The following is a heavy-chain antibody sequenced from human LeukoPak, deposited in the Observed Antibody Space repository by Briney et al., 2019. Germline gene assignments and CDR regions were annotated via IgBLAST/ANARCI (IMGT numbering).Heavy chain of an antibody. CDR1: EFNFDIAW. D-gene: IGHD5-24*01. CDR3: VSRDAYKPHYFIDV. J-gene: IGHJ6*03. Sequence: GGSLRLSCAVSEFNFDIAWMNWVRQAPGEGLEWVGRIKSKNDGATTDYAAPVRGRFTISIDDSKNTLYPQMNNLKTEDTAVYYCVSRDAYKPHYFIDVWGKGTTVTVSS. V-gene: IGHV3-15*01. CDR2: IKSKNDGATT.